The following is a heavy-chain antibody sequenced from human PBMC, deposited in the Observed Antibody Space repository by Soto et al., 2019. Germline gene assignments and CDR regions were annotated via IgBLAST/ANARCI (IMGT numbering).Heavy chain of an antibody. D-gene: IGHD3-10*01. CDR1: GGSLSTYY. V-gene: IGHV4-59*01. CDR2: VYYDGTT. CDR3: ARPVPPRTSTAWFDP. Sequence: LSLTCTVSGGSLSTYYWTWIRQSPEKGLEWIGNVYYDGTTKFNPALQSRLTMSVDTSKNQFSLRLTSVTAADTAVYYCARPVPPRTSTAWFDPWGQGTRVTVSS. J-gene: IGHJ5*02.